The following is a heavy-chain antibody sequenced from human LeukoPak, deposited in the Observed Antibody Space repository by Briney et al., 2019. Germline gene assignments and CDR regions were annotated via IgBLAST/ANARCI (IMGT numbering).Heavy chain of an antibody. CDR1: GGSIDITNY. D-gene: IGHD3-22*01. CDR3: TREDRPFCPFAY. V-gene: IGHV4-4*02. J-gene: IGHJ4*02. CDR2: ISHDGTT. Sequence: SGTLSLTCGVSGGSIDITNYWSWVRQAPGKGLEWIGEISHDGTTYYNPSLRSRVAMSLDRANNQFSLSLTSVTAADTAVYYCTREDRPFCPFAYWGQGVLVTVSS.